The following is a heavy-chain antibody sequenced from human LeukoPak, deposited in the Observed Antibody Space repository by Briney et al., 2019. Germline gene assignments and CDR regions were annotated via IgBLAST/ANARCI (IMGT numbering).Heavy chain of an antibody. D-gene: IGHD3-10*01. CDR1: GYTFTSYY. CDR2: INPSGGST. J-gene: IGHJ6*03. Sequence: ASVKVSCKASGYTFTSYYMHWVRQAPGQGLEWMGIINPSGGSTSYAQKFQGRVTMTRDMSTSTVYMELSSLRSEDTAVYYCARVRVRGGSTHYYMDVWGKGTTVTISS. V-gene: IGHV1-46*01. CDR3: ARVRVRGGSTHYYMDV.